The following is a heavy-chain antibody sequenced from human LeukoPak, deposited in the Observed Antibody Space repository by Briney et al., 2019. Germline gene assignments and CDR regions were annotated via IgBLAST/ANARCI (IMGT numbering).Heavy chain of an antibody. D-gene: IGHD6-19*01. CDR3: ARTAYSSGWSPRTVFDY. Sequence: SVKVPCKASGGTFSSYAISWVRQAPGQGLEWMGGIIPIFGTANYAQKFQGRVTITADESTSTAYMELSSLRSEDTAVYYCARTAYSSGWSPRTVFDYWGQGTLVTVSS. J-gene: IGHJ4*02. V-gene: IGHV1-69*13. CDR2: IIPIFGTA. CDR1: GGTFSSYA.